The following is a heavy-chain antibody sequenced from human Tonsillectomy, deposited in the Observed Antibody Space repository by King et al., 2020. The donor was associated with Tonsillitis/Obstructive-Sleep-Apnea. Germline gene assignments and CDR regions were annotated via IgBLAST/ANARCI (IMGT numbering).Heavy chain of an antibody. D-gene: IGHD3-10*01. CDR2: VYSGGNT. CDR1: GFTVTSKY. CDR3: ARDSRFINMFRGGSFHQDV. J-gene: IGHJ6*02. V-gene: IGHV3-53*01. Sequence: VQLVESGGGLIQPGGSLRLSCAASGFTVTSKYMSWVRQAPGKGLEWVSVVYSGGNTYYADSVKGRSTISRDSSKNTLYLQMDSLRTEDTAVYYCARDSRFINMFRGGSFHQDVWGQGAPVTVSS.